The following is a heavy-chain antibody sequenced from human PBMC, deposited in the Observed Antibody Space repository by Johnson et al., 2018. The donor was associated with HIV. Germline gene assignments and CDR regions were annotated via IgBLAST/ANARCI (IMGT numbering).Heavy chain of an antibody. CDR2: IYSGGNT. D-gene: IGHD6-13*01. J-gene: IGHJ3*02. V-gene: IGHV3-NL1*01. CDR3: AKSQYSSSWIDAFDI. Sequence: QVQVVESGGGVVQPGRSLRLSCAASGFTFSTYAMHWVRQAPGKGLEWVSLIYSGGNTYYADSVKGRFTISRDNCRNTVYLQMNSLRAEDTAVYYCAKSQYSSSWIDAFDIWGQGTMVTVSS. CDR1: GFTFSTYA.